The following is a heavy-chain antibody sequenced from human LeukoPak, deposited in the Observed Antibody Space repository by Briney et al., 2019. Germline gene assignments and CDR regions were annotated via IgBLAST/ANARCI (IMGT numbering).Heavy chain of an antibody. J-gene: IGHJ5*02. Sequence: SETLSLTCAVYGGSFSGYYWSWIRQPPGKGLEWIGEINHSGSINYNPSLKSRVTISVDTSKNQFSLKLSSVTAADTAVYYCARLGVYDFWSGYYTVVDPWGQGTLVTVSS. D-gene: IGHD3-3*01. V-gene: IGHV4-34*01. CDR3: ARLGVYDFWSGYYTVVDP. CDR1: GGSFSGYY. CDR2: INHSGSI.